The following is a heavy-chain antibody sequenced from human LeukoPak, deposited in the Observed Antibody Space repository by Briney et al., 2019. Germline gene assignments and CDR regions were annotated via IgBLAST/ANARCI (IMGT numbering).Heavy chain of an antibody. Sequence: ASVKVSCKASGYTFTNYDINWVRQATGQGLEWMGWMNPNSGNAHYAEEFQGRVTMTSNTSITTAFMELSSLRSEDTAVYYCARGRGLYFDWLFQDYWGQGTLITVSS. D-gene: IGHD3-9*01. CDR2: MNPNSGNA. J-gene: IGHJ4*02. CDR1: GYTFTNYD. CDR3: ARGRGLYFDWLFQDY. V-gene: IGHV1-8*01.